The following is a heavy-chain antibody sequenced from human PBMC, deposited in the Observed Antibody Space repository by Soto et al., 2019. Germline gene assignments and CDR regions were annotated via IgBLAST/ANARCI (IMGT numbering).Heavy chain of an antibody. D-gene: IGHD5-12*01. V-gene: IGHV4-39*01. CDR2: IYYSGST. Sequence: QLQLQESGPGLVKPSETLSLTCTVSGGSISSSSYYWGWIRQPPGKGLEWIGSIYYSGSTYYNPSLKSRVTISVDTSKNQFSLKLSSVTAADTAVYYCARHDESPFRRVATIWFDYWGQGTLVTVSS. CDR1: GGSISSSSYY. CDR3: ARHDESPFRRVATIWFDY. J-gene: IGHJ4*02.